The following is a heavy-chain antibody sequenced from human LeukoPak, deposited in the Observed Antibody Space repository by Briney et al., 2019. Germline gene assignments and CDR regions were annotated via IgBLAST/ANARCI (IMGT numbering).Heavy chain of an antibody. CDR2: INPNSGGT. Sequence: ASVKVSCKASGYTFTGYYMHWVRQAPGQGLEWMGWINPNSGGTNYAQKFQGRVTMTRDTSISTAYMELSRLRSDDTAVYYCARDLGRAADHEWELTPDYYYYMDVWGKGTTVTVSS. J-gene: IGHJ6*03. CDR1: GYTFTGYY. CDR3: ARDLGRAADHEWELTPDYYYYMDV. D-gene: IGHD1-26*01. V-gene: IGHV1-2*02.